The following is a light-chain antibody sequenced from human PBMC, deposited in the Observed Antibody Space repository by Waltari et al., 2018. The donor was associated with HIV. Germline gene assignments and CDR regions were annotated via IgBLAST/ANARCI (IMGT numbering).Light chain of an antibody. CDR2: DAS. V-gene: IGKV3-20*01. J-gene: IGKJ1*01. CDR3: QQYGTSPRT. Sequence: EIVLTQSPGTLSLSPGARATLSCRASQSLSSNYLAWYQQKPGQAPRLLIYDASTRATGIPDRFSGSGSGTDFTLTISRLEPEDFAVYYCQQYGTSPRTFGQGTKVEIK. CDR1: QSLSSNY.